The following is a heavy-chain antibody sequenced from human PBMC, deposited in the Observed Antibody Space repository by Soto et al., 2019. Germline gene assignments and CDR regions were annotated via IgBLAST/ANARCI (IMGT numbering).Heavy chain of an antibody. Sequence: GGSLRLSCAASGFTFSDYYMSWIRQAPGKGLEWVSYISSSGSTIYYADSVKGRFTISRDNAKNSLYLQMNSLRAEDTAVYYCAGTEYYYGSGSPTPYYFDYWGQGTLVTVSS. V-gene: IGHV3-11*01. D-gene: IGHD3-10*01. J-gene: IGHJ4*02. CDR3: AGTEYYYGSGSPTPYYFDY. CDR2: ISSSGSTI. CDR1: GFTFSDYY.